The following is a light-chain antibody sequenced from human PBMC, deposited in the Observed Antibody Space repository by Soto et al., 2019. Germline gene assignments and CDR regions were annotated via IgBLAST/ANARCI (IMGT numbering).Light chain of an antibody. V-gene: IGKV3-15*01. CDR3: QQYNNWPPT. CDR2: GAS. Sequence: EIVMTQSPATLSVSPGERATLSCGASQSVSGNLAWYQQKPGQAPRLLIYGASTRATGIPARFSGSGSGTELTLTISSLQSEDFAVYYCQQYNNWPPTFGQGTKVEIK. J-gene: IGKJ1*01. CDR1: QSVSGN.